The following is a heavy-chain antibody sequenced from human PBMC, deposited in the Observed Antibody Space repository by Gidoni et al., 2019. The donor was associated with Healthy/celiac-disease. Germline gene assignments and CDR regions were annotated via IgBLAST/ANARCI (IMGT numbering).Heavy chain of an antibody. J-gene: IGHJ4*02. CDR3: AKDLSEHGDYYFDY. V-gene: IGHV3-9*01. CDR2: ISWNSGSI. CDR1: WFPFDDYA. D-gene: IGHD3-10*02. Sequence: EVQLVESGGGLVQPGRSLRLSCAASWFPFDDYAMHWVRQAPGKGLEWVSGISWNSGSIGYADSVKGRFTISRDNAKNSLYLQMNRLRAEDTALDYCAKDLSEHGDYYFDYWGQGTLVTVSS.